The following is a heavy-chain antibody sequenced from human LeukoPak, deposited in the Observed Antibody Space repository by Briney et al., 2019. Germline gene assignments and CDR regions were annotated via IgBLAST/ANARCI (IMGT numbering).Heavy chain of an antibody. CDR1: GFTFSSDW. J-gene: IGHJ4*02. CDR2: INSDGSST. CDR3: GRALGSPLDF. Sequence: PGGSLRLSCAASGFTFSSDWMHWVRQAPGKGLVWVSRINSDGSSTAYADSVKGRFTISRDNAKNTLYLQMNSLRAEDTAVYYCGRALGSPLDFWAQGTLVTVSS. V-gene: IGHV3-74*01. D-gene: IGHD1-26*01.